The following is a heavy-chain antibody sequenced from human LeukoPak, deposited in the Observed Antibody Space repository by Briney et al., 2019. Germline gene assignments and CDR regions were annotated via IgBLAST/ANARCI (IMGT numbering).Heavy chain of an antibody. Sequence: ASVKVSCKTSGYTFTDYYIHWVRQAPGQGLEWMGWINPNSGATDYAQKFQGRVTMTRDTSISTAYMELGSLRSDDTAVFYCTRYSLGGDYDFGYWGQGTLVTVSS. J-gene: IGHJ4*02. CDR1: GYTFTDYY. D-gene: IGHD4-17*01. V-gene: IGHV1-2*02. CDR2: INPNSGAT. CDR3: TRYSLGGDYDFGY.